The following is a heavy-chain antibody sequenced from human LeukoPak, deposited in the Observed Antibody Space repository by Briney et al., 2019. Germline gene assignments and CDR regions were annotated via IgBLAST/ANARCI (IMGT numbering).Heavy chain of an antibody. D-gene: IGHD6-6*01. CDR2: ISSSSSYI. CDR3: AREAEYSSSSGQYYYYYGMDV. V-gene: IGHV3-21*01. J-gene: IGHJ6*02. Sequence: GGSLRLSCAASGFTFSSYSMNWVRQAPGKGLEWVSPISSSSSYIYYADSVKGRFTISRDNAKNSLYLQMNSLRAEDTAVYYCAREAEYSSSSGQYYYYYGMDVWGQGTTVTVSS. CDR1: GFTFSSYS.